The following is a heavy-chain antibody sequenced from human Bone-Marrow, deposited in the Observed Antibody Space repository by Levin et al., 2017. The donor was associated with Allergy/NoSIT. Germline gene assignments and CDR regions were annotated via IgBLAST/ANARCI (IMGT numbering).Heavy chain of an antibody. CDR2: ISSSSGSI. J-gene: IGHJ3*02. CDR3: ARDLNDAFDI. CDR1: GFPFSIYS. V-gene: IGHV3-21*01. Sequence: GESLKISCAVSGFPFSIYSMNWVRQAPGKGLERVSSISSSSGSIYYADSVKGRFTISRDNAKNSLYLQMNSLRTEDTAVYYCARDLNDAFDIWGQGTMVTVSS.